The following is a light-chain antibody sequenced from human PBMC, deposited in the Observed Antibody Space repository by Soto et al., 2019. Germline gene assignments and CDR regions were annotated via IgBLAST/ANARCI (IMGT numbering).Light chain of an antibody. Sequence: DIQMTQSPSSLSASVGDRVTVTCRASQSIDTYLNWYQRRPGQAPKLLIYVASTLQSGVSSRFSGSGSGTHFTLTISSLQPEDFATYYCQQNQDIPPTFGQGTRVERK. CDR1: QSIDTY. J-gene: IGKJ1*01. CDR2: VAS. V-gene: IGKV1-39*01. CDR3: QQNQDIPPT.